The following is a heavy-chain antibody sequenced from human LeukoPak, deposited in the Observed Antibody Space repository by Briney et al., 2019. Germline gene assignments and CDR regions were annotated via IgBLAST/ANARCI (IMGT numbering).Heavy chain of an antibody. D-gene: IGHD4-17*01. V-gene: IGHV4-4*07. CDR1: GGSISSYY. CDR2: IYTSGST. Sequence: SETLSLTCTVSGGSISSYYWSWIRHPAGEGLEWIGRIYTSGSTNYNPSLKGRVTMSVDTSKNQFSLKLSSVTAADTAVYYCAGDLRYGAYFDYWGQGTLVTVSS. J-gene: IGHJ4*02. CDR3: AGDLRYGAYFDY.